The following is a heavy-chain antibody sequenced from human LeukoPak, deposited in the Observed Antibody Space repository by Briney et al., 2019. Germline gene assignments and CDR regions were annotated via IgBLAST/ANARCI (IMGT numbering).Heavy chain of an antibody. CDR3: ARAEQLGRPRYDPHSSGWYAD. CDR2: ISSSSSYI. Sequence: GGSLRLSCAASGFTFSSYSMNWVRRAPGKGLEWVSSISSSSSYIYYADSVKGRFTISRDNAKNSLYLQMNSLRAEDAAVYYCARAEQLGRPRYDPHSSGWYADWGQGTLVTVSS. CDR1: GFTFSSYS. D-gene: IGHD6-19*01. V-gene: IGHV3-21*01. J-gene: IGHJ4*02.